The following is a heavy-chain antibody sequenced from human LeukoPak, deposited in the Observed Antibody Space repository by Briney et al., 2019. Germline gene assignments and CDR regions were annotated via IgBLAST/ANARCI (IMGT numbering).Heavy chain of an antibody. V-gene: IGHV3-20*04. D-gene: IGHD4-17*01. J-gene: IGHJ4*02. Sequence: PGGSLRLSCAASGFTFGNYGMSWVRQAPRKGVEWVSSITRNGGSTGYADSVEGRFTISRDNAKNSQYLQMNSLRVEDTALYYCARAQTYGDSRLLLDYWGQGTLVTVSS. CDR3: ARAQTYGDSRLLLDY. CDR1: GFTFGNYG. CDR2: ITRNGGST.